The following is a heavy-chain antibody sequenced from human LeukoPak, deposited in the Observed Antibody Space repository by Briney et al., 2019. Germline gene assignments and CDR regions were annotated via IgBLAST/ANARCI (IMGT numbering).Heavy chain of an antibody. CDR3: ARDGTMRSGPAFDI. CDR1: GDTVSSNSAA. CDR2: TYYRSKWYN. Sequence: SQTLSLTCAISGDTVSSNSAACNWIRQSPSRGLEWLGRTYYRSKWYNDYAVSVKSRITINPDTSKNQFSLQLNSVTPEDTAVYYCARDGTMRSGPAFDIWGQGTMVTVSS. J-gene: IGHJ3*02. V-gene: IGHV6-1*01. D-gene: IGHD3-3*01.